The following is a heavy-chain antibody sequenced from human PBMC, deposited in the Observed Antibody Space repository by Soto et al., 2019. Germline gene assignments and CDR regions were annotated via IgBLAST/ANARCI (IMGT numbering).Heavy chain of an antibody. CDR2: IYRGNT. J-gene: IGHJ4*02. CDR3: ARLEGLATISYYFDF. V-gene: IGHV4-39*01. D-gene: IGHD3-9*01. CDR1: GDSINSDKYY. Sequence: QLQLQESGPGLVKPSETLSLTCSVSGDSINSDKYYWGWIRQPPGKGLEWIGSIYRGNTYYNPSPQTRVTISLDKSKSQFSLKLNSVTAADSAVYFCARLEGLATISYYFDFWGQGALVTVSS.